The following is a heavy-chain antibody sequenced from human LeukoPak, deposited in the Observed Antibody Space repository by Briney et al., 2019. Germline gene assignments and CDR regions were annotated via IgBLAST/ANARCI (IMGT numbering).Heavy chain of an antibody. J-gene: IGHJ4*02. CDR3: ARRRSSGWYAGVFDY. CDR1: GYXFTSYG. Sequence: ASVKVSRKASGYXFTSYGISWVRQAPGQGLEWMGWISTYNGNTNYAQKLQGRVTMTTDTSTSTAYMELRSLRSDDTAVYYCARRRSSGWYAGVFDYWGQGTLVTVSS. V-gene: IGHV1-18*01. D-gene: IGHD6-19*01. CDR2: ISTYNGNT.